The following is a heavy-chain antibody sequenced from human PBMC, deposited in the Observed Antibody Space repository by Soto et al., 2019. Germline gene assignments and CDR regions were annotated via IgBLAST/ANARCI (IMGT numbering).Heavy chain of an antibody. V-gene: IGHV1-2*02. CDR3: ARESSGITLYGMDV. CDR2: INPNSGDT. J-gene: IGHJ6*01. CDR1: GYTFTVQY. D-gene: IGHD1-7*01. Sequence: LKLSRKASGYTFTVQYMHWVRQTPGQGLEWMGWINPNSGDTNYAQKFQGRVTMTRDTSIGTAYMELSSLRSNDTAIYYCARESSGITLYGMDVWGQGTTVTVSS.